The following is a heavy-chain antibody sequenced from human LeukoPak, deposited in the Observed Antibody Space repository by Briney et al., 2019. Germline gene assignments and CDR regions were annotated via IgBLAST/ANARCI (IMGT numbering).Heavy chain of an antibody. D-gene: IGHD4-17*01. J-gene: IGHJ4*02. CDR3: ARDDTNYGDFRFSY. CDR1: GDSISTSNSY. V-gene: IGHV4-39*02. CDR2: IYYSGNT. Sequence: SETLSLTCTVSGDSISTSNSYWGWIRQPPGKGLEWIGSIYYSGNTYYNASLKSRVTISVDTSKNQFSLKLTSVTAADTAVYYCARDDTNYGDFRFSYWGQGTLVTVSS.